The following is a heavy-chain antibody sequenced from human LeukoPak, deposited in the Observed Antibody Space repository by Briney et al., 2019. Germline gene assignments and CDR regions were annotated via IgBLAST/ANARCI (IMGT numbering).Heavy chain of an antibody. CDR1: GFIFNTYG. J-gene: IGHJ4*02. Sequence: PGGSLRLSCAASGFIFNTYGMHWVRQAPGKGPEWVAFIRYDGSNKYYADSVKGRFTISRDNSKNTLYLQMSSLRAEDTAVYYCAKEGGSGSYRRGIDYWGQGTLVTVSS. CDR3: AKEGGSGSYRRGIDY. D-gene: IGHD1-26*01. V-gene: IGHV3-30*02. CDR2: IRYDGSNK.